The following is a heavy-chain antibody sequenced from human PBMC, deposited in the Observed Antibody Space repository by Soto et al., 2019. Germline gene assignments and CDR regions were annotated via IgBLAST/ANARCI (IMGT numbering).Heavy chain of an antibody. Sequence: GGSLRLSCAASGFTFSSYSMNWVRQAPGKGLEWVSYISSSSSTIYYADSVKGRFTISRDNAKNSLYLQMNSLRAEDTAVYYCARSPGDYVVYYYYMDVWGKGTTVTVSS. CDR1: GFTFSSYS. D-gene: IGHD4-17*01. J-gene: IGHJ6*03. CDR3: ARSPGDYVVYYYYMDV. V-gene: IGHV3-48*01. CDR2: ISSSSSTI.